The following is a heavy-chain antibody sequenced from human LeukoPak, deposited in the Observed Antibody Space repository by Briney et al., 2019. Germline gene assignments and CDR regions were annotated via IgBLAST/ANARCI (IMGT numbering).Heavy chain of an antibody. CDR1: VFTFDDYG. CDR3: ARSIIVSRHELDY. CDR2: INWDGGST. Sequence: PGGSLRLSCAAPVFTFDDYGMSSVRQAPGKGLEWVSGINWDGGSTAYADSVKGRFTISRDNAKNSLYLQVNSLRAEDTALYYCARSIIVSRHELDYWGQGTLVTVSS. J-gene: IGHJ4*02. V-gene: IGHV3-20*04. D-gene: IGHD2-2*01.